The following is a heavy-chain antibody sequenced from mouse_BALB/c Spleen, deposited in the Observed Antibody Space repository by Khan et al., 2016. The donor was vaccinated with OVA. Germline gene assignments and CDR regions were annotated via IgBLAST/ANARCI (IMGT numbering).Heavy chain of an antibody. Sequence: QVQLKQSGPGLVQPSQSLSITCTVSGFSLTSYGVHWVRQSPGKGLEWLGVIWSGGSTDYNAAFISRLSISKDNYKSQVFFKMNSLQANDTAIYYCARLGRYDAYWGQGTLVTVSA. D-gene: IGHD2-14*01. CDR3: ARLGRYDAY. J-gene: IGHJ3*01. CDR2: IWSGGST. V-gene: IGHV2-2*02. CDR1: GFSLTSYG.